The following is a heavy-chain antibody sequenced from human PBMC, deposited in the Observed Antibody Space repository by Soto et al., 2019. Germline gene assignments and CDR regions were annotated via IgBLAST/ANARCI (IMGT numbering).Heavy chain of an antibody. Sequence: SETLSLTCTVSGGSISSSSYYWGWIRQPPGKGLEWIGSIYYSGSTYYNPSLKSRVTISVDTSKNQFSLKLSSVTAADTAVYYCARHVGSYSSSSGLDYYMDVWGKGTTVTVSS. CDR1: GGSISSSSYY. D-gene: IGHD6-6*01. J-gene: IGHJ6*03. CDR3: ARHVGSYSSSSGLDYYMDV. V-gene: IGHV4-39*01. CDR2: IYYSGST.